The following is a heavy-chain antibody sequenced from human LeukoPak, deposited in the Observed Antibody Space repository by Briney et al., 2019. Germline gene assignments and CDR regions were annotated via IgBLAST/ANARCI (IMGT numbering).Heavy chain of an antibody. D-gene: IGHD3-10*01. J-gene: IGHJ6*02. CDR1: GFTFSSYS. V-gene: IGHV3-21*01. CDR2: ISSSSSYI. Sequence: PGGSLRLSCAASGFTFSSYSMNWVRQAPGKGLEWVSSISSSSSYIYYADSVKGRFTISRDNAKNSLYLQMNSLRAEDTAVYYCARDVSLNYYGSGNQLYYYYGMDVWGQGTTVTVSS. CDR3: ARDVSLNYYGSGNQLYYYYGMDV.